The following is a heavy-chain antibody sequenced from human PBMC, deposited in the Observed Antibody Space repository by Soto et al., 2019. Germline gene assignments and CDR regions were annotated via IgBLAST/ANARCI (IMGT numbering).Heavy chain of an antibody. CDR2: IDSDGNST. D-gene: IGHD1-26*01. V-gene: IGHV3-74*03. J-gene: IGHJ4*02. Sequence: EVPLVESGGGLVQPGGSLRLSCAASGFTFSSYWMHWVRQVPGKGLVWVSHIDSDGNSTTYADSVKGRFTISRDNAKNTVYLQMNSLRAEDTAVYYCVRDDVGVGIDYWGLETLVTVSS. CDR1: GFTFSSYW. CDR3: VRDDVGVGIDY.